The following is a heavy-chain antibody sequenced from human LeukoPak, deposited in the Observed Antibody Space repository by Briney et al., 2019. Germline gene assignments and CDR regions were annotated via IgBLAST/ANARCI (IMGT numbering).Heavy chain of an antibody. V-gene: IGHV1-18*01. Sequence: ASVKVSCKASGYTFTSYGISWVRQAPGQGLAWMGWISAYNGNTNYAQKLQGRVTMTTDTSTSTAYMELRSLRSDDTAVYYCARDEGDFWSGYYPVWFDPWGQGTLVTVSS. CDR2: ISAYNGNT. CDR1: GYTFTSYG. CDR3: ARDEGDFWSGYYPVWFDP. J-gene: IGHJ5*02. D-gene: IGHD3-3*01.